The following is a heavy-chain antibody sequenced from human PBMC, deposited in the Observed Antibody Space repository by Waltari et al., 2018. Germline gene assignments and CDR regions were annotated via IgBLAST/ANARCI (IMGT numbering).Heavy chain of an antibody. CDR3: AGDRAIGLFFDY. D-gene: IGHD2-2*01. J-gene: IGHJ4*02. CDR2: VYHSGKT. CDR1: G. V-gene: IGHV4-4*02. Sequence: GGSWVRQAPEKGLEWIGQVYHSGKTHYNPSLQSRVTISVDKPKNQFSLNLNSVTAADTAVYYCAGDRAIGLFFDYWGRGTLVTVSS.